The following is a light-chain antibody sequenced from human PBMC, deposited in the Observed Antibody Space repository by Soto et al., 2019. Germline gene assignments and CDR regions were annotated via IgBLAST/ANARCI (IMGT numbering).Light chain of an antibody. Sequence: IVLNHSPPSPLFAPRQRAALSGGASQSVSTYLAWYQQKPGQAPRLLIYGASSRATGIPDRFTGSGSGTDFTLTISRLEPEDFAVYYCQQYDGSPRTFGQGTKVDI. V-gene: IGKV3-20*01. CDR2: GAS. CDR3: QQYDGSPRT. J-gene: IGKJ1*01. CDR1: QSVSTY.